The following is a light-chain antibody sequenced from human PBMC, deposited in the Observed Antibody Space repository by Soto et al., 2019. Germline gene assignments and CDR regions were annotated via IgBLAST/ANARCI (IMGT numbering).Light chain of an antibody. CDR2: GAS. J-gene: IGKJ2*02. Sequence: ELVLTQSPGTLSLSPGERATLSCRASQSVSSNFLAWYQQKPGQAPKLLISGASSRATGIPDRFSGSGSGTAFTLTSSRLEPEDFALYSCQQYGSSPGTFGQGTKLEIK. V-gene: IGKV3-20*01. CDR1: QSVSSNF. CDR3: QQYGSSPGT.